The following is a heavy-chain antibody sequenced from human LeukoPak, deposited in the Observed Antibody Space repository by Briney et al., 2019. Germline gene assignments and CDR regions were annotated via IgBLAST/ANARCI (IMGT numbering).Heavy chain of an antibody. CDR3: AREAAYSGTTTGGNY. CDR2: INPNSGGT. D-gene: IGHD1-26*01. J-gene: IGHJ4*02. CDR1: GYIFTGYY. Sequence: ASVKVSCKASGYIFTGYYMHWVRQAPGQGLEWMGWINPNSGGTNYAQKFQGRVTMTRDTSISTAYMELSTLRSDDTAVYYCAREAAYSGTTTGGNYWGQGTLVTVSS. V-gene: IGHV1-2*02.